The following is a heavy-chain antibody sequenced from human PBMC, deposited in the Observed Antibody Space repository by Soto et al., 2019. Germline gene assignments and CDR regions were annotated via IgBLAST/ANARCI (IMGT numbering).Heavy chain of an antibody. D-gene: IGHD2-15*01. Sequence: QVQLVQSGAEVKKPGASVKVSCKASGYSFTSYYIHWVRQAPGQGLEWMGIINPSSSTTYAQKFQGKFNMTRDTSTSTVYMELSSLRSEDTAVYYCARVGCSGGSCYAVDSWGQGTLVTVSS. CDR2: INPSSST. V-gene: IGHV1-46*01. CDR3: ARVGCSGGSCYAVDS. J-gene: IGHJ4*02. CDR1: GYSFTSYY.